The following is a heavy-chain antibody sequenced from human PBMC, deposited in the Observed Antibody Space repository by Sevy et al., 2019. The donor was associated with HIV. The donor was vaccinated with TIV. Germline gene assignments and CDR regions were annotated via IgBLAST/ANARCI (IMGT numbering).Heavy chain of an antibody. D-gene: IGHD3-22*01. CDR1: GSTFNSYA. CDR3: ASTIDYDSSGYYFNFDY. J-gene: IGHJ4*02. V-gene: IGHV3-23*01. Sequence: GGSLRLSCAASGSTFNSYAMGWVRQAPGKGLEWVSGISGSGGSTYYADSVKGRFTISRDNSKNTLYLQMKSLRAEDTAAYYCASTIDYDSSGYYFNFDYWGQGILVTVSS. CDR2: ISGSGGST.